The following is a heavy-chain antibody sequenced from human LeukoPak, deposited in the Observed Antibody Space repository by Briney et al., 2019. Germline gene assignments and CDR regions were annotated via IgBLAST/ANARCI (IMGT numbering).Heavy chain of an antibody. CDR3: ARAAYYDILTGYYHVEYFDY. J-gene: IGHJ4*02. D-gene: IGHD3-9*01. Sequence: PGGSLRLSCAASGFTFDDYGMSWVRQAPGKGLEWVSGINWNGGSTGYADSVKGRFTISRDNAKNSLYLQMNSLRAEDTALYYCARAAYYDILTGYYHVEYFDYWGQGTLVTVPS. CDR1: GFTFDDYG. CDR2: INWNGGST. V-gene: IGHV3-20*04.